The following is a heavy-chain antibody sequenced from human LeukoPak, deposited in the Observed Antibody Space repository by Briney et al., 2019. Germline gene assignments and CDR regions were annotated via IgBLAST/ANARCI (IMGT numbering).Heavy chain of an antibody. Sequence: GGSLRLSCAASGFTVSSNYMSWVRQAPGKGLEWVSVIYSGGSTYYADSVKGRFTISRDNSKNTLYLQMNSLRAEDTAVYYCARVHNLAVADVDYFDYWGQGTLSPSPQ. J-gene: IGHJ4*02. V-gene: IGHV3-53*01. CDR1: GFTVSSNY. D-gene: IGHD6-19*01. CDR3: ARVHNLAVADVDYFDY. CDR2: IYSGGST.